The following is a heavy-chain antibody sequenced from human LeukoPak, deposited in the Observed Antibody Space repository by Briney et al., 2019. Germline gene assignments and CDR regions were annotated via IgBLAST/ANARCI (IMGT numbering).Heavy chain of an antibody. CDR1: GFTFSGSA. CDR3: TRPLTYYDILTGYYPGHDAFDI. D-gene: IGHD3-9*01. Sequence: PGGSLKLSCAASGFTFSGSAMHWVRQASGKGLEWVGRIRSKANSYATAYAASVKGRFTISRDDSKNTAYLQMNSLKTEDTAVYYCTRPLTYYDILTGYYPGHDAFDIWAKGQWSPSLQ. J-gene: IGHJ3*02. CDR2: IRSKANSYAT. V-gene: IGHV3-73*01.